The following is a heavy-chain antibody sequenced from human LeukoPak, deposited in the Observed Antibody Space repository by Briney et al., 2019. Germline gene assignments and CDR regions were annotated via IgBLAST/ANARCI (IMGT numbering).Heavy chain of an antibody. J-gene: IGHJ4*02. CDR1: GFTFSSYA. D-gene: IGHD3-22*01. Sequence: GGSLRLSCAASGFTFSSYAMSWVRQAPGKGLEWVSAISGSGGSTYYADSVKGRFTISRDNSKNTLYLQMNSLRAEGTAIYYCAKDPLNYYDSSGQVDYWGQGTLVTVSS. CDR3: AKDPLNYYDSSGQVDY. CDR2: ISGSGGST. V-gene: IGHV3-23*01.